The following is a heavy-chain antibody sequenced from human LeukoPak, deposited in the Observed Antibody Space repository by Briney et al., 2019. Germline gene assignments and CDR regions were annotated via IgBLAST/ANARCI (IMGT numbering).Heavy chain of an antibody. CDR2: MNPNSGNT. CDR3: ARAPSSRGDYVHYYYYGMDV. CDR1: GYTFTSYD. V-gene: IGHV1-8*01. Sequence: ASVKVSCKASGYTFTSYDINWVRQATGQGLEWMGWMNPNSGNTGYAQKFQGRVTMTRNTSISTAYMELSGLRSEDTAVYYCARAPSSRGDYVHYYYYGMDVWGQGTTVTVSS. D-gene: IGHD4-17*01. J-gene: IGHJ6*02.